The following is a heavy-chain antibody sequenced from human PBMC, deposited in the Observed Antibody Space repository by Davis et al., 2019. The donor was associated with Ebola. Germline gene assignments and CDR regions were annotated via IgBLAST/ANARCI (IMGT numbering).Heavy chain of an antibody. V-gene: IGHV4-39*02. CDR3: AREREVPAARMDV. J-gene: IGHJ6*02. Sequence: SETLSLTCTVSGGSVGSGTYYWNWIRQPPGKGPEWIACIYYSGSTYYNPSLKSRVTISVDTSKNQFSLKLSSVTAADTAVYYCAREREVPAARMDVWGQGTTVTVSS. CDR2: IYYSGST. D-gene: IGHD2-2*01. CDR1: GGSVGSGTYY.